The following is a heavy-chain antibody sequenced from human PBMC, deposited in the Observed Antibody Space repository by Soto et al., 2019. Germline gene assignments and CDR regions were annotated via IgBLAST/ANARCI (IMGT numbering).Heavy chain of an antibody. D-gene: IGHD1-20*01. J-gene: IGHJ6*04. CDR3: ARDFNGVLTDMRDPGGMDV. CDR1: GFTFRTYW. Sequence: VQLVESGGGLVQPGGSLRLSCAASGFTFRTYWLSWVRQPPGQGLEWIGYIYNSVNTKYNPSLKGRVTILMDTSKSQFSLNLSSVTAADTAVYYCARDFNGVLTDMRDPGGMDVWGRGTTVTVSS. V-gene: IGHV4-59*01. CDR2: IYNSVNT.